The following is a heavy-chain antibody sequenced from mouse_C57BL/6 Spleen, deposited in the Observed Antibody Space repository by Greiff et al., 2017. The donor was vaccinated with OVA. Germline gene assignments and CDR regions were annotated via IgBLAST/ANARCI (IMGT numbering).Heavy chain of an antibody. CDR2: IHPNSGST. J-gene: IGHJ4*01. Sequence: QVQLQQPGAELVKPGASVKLSCKASGYTFNSYWMHWVKQRPGQGLEWIGMIHPNSGSTNYNEKFKSKATLTVDKSSSTAYMQLSSLTSEDSAVYYCARSGLPYAMDYWVQGTSVTVSS. D-gene: IGHD2-4*01. V-gene: IGHV1-64*01. CDR1: GYTFNSYW. CDR3: ARSGLPYAMDY.